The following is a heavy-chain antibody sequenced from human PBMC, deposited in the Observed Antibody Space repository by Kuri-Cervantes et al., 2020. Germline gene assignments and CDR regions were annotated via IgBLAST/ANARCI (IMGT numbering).Heavy chain of an antibody. CDR2: INHSGST. Sequence: GSLRLSCAVYGGSFSGYYWSWIRQPPGKGLEWIGEINHSGSTNYNPSLKSRVTISVDTSKNQFSLKLSSVTAADTAVYYCARWRNWFDPWGQGTLVTVSS. J-gene: IGHJ5*02. D-gene: IGHD5-12*01. CDR1: GGSFSGYY. CDR3: ARWRNWFDP. V-gene: IGHV4-34*01.